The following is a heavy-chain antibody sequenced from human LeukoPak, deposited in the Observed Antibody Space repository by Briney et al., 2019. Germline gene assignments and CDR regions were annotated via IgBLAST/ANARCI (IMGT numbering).Heavy chain of an antibody. CDR3: ARGYDFWSGYHGY. D-gene: IGHD3-3*01. CDR1: GFTFSSYW. V-gene: IGHV3-7*01. CDR2: IKQDGSEK. J-gene: IGHJ4*02. Sequence: QAGGSLRLSCAASGFTFSSYWMSWVRQAPGKGLEWVANIKQDGSEKYYVDSVKGRFTISRDNAKNSLYLQMNSLRAEDTAVYYCARGYDFWSGYHGYWGQGTLVTVSS.